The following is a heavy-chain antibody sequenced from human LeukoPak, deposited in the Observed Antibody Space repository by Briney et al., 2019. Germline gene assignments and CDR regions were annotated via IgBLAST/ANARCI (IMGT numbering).Heavy chain of an antibody. J-gene: IGHJ4*02. CDR2: INPNSGGT. V-gene: IGHV1-2*02. Sequence: GASVKVSCKASEYTFTGYYMHWVRQAPGQGLEWMGWINPNSGGTNYAQKFQGRVTMTRDTSISTAYMELSRLRSDDTAVYYCARDFGYSSSFDYWGQGTLVTVSS. CDR1: EYTFTGYY. CDR3: ARDFGYSSSFDY. D-gene: IGHD6-13*01.